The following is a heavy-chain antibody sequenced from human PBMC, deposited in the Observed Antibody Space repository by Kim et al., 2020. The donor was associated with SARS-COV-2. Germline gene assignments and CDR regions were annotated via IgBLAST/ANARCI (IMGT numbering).Heavy chain of an antibody. CDR3: ARDHEGGYDVLLAY. J-gene: IGHJ4*02. V-gene: IGHV3-30*07. D-gene: IGHD5-12*01. Sequence: ADSVKGRFTISKDNSKNTLYLRMNSLRAEDTAVYYCARDHEGGYDVLLAYWGQGTLVTVSS.